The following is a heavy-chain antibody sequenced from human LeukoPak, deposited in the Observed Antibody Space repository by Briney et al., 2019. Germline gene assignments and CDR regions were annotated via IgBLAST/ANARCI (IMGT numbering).Heavy chain of an antibody. D-gene: IGHD3/OR15-3a*01. Sequence: GGSLRLSCAASGFTFSSYAINWVRQAPGKGLEWVSDISGGGGNTYYADSVKGRFTISRNNTKDTVYLQMNSLRVEDTAVYYCAKDRTGMDYWGQGTLVTVSS. J-gene: IGHJ4*02. CDR3: AKDRTGMDY. CDR2: ISGGGGNT. V-gene: IGHV3-23*01. CDR1: GFTFSSYA.